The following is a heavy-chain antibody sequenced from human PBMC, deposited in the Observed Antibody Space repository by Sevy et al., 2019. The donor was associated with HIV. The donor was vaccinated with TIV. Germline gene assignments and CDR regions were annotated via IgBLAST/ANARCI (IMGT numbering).Heavy chain of an antibody. D-gene: IGHD3-10*01. CDR3: TVRITMVRAHSAFDI. Sequence: GRSLRLSCAASGFTFSNAWMSWVRQAPGKGLEWVGRIKSKTDGGTTDYAAPVKGRFTISRDDSKNTLYLQMNSLKTEDTAVYYCTVRITMVRAHSAFDIWGQGTMVTVSS. CDR1: GFTFSNAW. V-gene: IGHV3-15*01. CDR2: IKSKTDGGTT. J-gene: IGHJ3*02.